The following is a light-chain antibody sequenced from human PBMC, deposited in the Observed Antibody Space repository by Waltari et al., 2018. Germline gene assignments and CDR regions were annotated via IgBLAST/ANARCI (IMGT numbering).Light chain of an antibody. J-gene: IGKJ4*01. Sequence: IVLTQSPDTLSLSPGQRATLSCRASQTINNNFLVWYQQKPGQAPRLIIHGASSRATDVPDRFSGSGSGTDFTLTSNSLKPEDSAVYYCQQYDGSVLTFGGGTKVEI. V-gene: IGKV3-20*01. CDR2: GAS. CDR3: QQYDGSVLT. CDR1: QTINNNF.